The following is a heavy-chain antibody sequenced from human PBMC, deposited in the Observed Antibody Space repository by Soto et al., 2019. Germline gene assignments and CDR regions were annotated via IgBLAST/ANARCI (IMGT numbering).Heavy chain of an antibody. CDR2: ITSGSSTI. CDR3: ARDANSGWSPYNWFDP. J-gene: IGHJ5*02. D-gene: IGHD6-19*01. V-gene: IGHV3-48*01. Sequence: GGSLRLSCAASGFSFGIYSMNWVRQAPGKGLEWISYITSGSSTIYYADSVKDRFTISRDNAKNSLYLQMNSLRAEDTAVYYCARDANSGWSPYNWFDPWGQGT. CDR1: GFSFGIYS.